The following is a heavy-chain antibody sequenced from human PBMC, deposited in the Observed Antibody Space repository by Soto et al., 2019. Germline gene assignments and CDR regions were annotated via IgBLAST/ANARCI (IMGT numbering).Heavy chain of an antibody. Sequence: PSETLSLTCTVSGGSISSGHYYWSWIRQPPGKGLEWIGYIYYSGSTYYNPSLKSRLTMSLDTSKNQFSLKLSSVTAADTAVYYCARDRGVNYYDSSGYRGDDAFDIWGQGTMVTVSS. D-gene: IGHD3-22*01. CDR2: IYYSGST. CDR3: ARDRGVNYYDSSGYRGDDAFDI. CDR1: GGSISSGHYY. V-gene: IGHV4-30-4*01. J-gene: IGHJ3*02.